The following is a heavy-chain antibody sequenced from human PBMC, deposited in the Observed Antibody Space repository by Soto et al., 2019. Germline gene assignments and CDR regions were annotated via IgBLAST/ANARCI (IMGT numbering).Heavy chain of an antibody. V-gene: IGHV1-69*13. CDR1: GGTFSSYA. D-gene: IGHD6-19*01. CDR3: AQTLGLAVAGPGRFDL. J-gene: IGHJ2*01. Sequence: ASVKVSCKASGGTFSSYAISWVRQAPGQGLEWMGGIIPIFGRANYAQNFQGRVTITAAASTSTAYMELSSLRSEDTAVYYCAQTLGLAVAGPGRFDLWGRGTLVTVSS. CDR2: IIPIFGRA.